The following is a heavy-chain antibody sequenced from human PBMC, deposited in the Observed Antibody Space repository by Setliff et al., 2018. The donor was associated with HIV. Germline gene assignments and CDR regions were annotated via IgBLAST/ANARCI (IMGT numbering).Heavy chain of an antibody. Sequence: PSETLSLTCAVSGGSISSNWWSWVRQPPGKGLEWIGFIHRTGSTVSNPSLKSRVTILMDLSRNQLSLHLASVTTADTAVYYCARDSSPHDFWSGYLDVWGKGTTVTVSS. J-gene: IGHJ6*04. CDR1: GGSISSNW. CDR2: IHRTGST. V-gene: IGHV4-59*01. CDR3: ARDSSPHDFWSGYLDV. D-gene: IGHD3-3*01.